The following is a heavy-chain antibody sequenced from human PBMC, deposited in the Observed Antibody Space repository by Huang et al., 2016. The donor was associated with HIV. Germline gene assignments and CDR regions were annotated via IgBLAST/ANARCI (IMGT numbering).Heavy chain of an antibody. D-gene: IGHD1-7*01. J-gene: IGHJ6*02. CDR2: IKQDESEK. CDR3: ATKTAAMDI. CDR1: TFRFGAYG. V-gene: IGHV3-7*01. Sequence: VESGGRLVQPGGSVRLSCVGSTFRFGAYGMSWVRQSPGKGVEWVANIKQDESEKYYVESVKGRFNISRDNAKKVLFLEMNNVRVEDTATYYCATKTAAMDIWGQGTTVTVS.